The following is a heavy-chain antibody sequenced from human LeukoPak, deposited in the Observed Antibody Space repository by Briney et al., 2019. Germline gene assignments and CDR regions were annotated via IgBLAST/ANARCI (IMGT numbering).Heavy chain of an antibody. Sequence: ASVKVSCKASGYTFTGYYMRWVRQAPGQGLEWMGWINPNSGGTNYAQKFQGRVTMTRDTSISTAYMELSRLRSDDTAVYYCARGRGYSGYDSFDYWGQGTLVTVSS. D-gene: IGHD5-12*01. J-gene: IGHJ4*02. CDR1: GYTFTGYY. V-gene: IGHV1-2*02. CDR3: ARGRGYSGYDSFDY. CDR2: INPNSGGT.